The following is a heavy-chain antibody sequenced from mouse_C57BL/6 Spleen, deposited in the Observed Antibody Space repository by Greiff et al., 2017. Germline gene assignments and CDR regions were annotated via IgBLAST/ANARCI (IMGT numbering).Heavy chain of an antibody. CDR1: GYTFTSYG. Sequence: VQLQESGAELARPGASVKLSCKASGYTFTSYGISWVKQRTGQGLEWIGELYPRSGNTYYNEKFKGKATLTADKSSSTAYMELRSLTSEDSAVYCCAAIYYDYEAWFAYWGQGTLVTVSA. V-gene: IGHV1-81*01. CDR3: AAIYYDYEAWFAY. D-gene: IGHD2-4*01. J-gene: IGHJ3*01. CDR2: LYPRSGNT.